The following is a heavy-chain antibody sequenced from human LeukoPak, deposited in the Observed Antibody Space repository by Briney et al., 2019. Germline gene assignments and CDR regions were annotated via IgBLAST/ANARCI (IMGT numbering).Heavy chain of an antibody. Sequence: ASVKVSCKASGYTFTSYAMHWVRQAPGQRLEWMGWINAGNGNTKYSQKFQGRVTITRDTSASTAYMELSSLRSEDTAVYYCARSYNWNYDGTFDYWGQGTLVTVSS. V-gene: IGHV1-3*01. CDR3: ARSYNWNYDGTFDY. J-gene: IGHJ4*02. CDR1: GYTFTSYA. CDR2: INAGNGNT. D-gene: IGHD1-7*01.